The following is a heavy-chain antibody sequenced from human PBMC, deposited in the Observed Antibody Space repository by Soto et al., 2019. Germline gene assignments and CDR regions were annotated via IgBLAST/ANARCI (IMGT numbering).Heavy chain of an antibody. D-gene: IGHD3-22*01. CDR2: IIPIFGTA. CDR1: GGTFSSYA. Sequence: QVQLVQSGAEVKKPGSSVKVSCKASGGTFSSYAISWVRQAPGQGLGWMGGIIPIFGTANYAQKFQGRVTITADESTSTAYMELSSLRSEDTAVYYCAREVYYDSSGYYYDWFDPWGQGTLVTVSS. CDR3: AREVYYDSSGYYYDWFDP. J-gene: IGHJ5*02. V-gene: IGHV1-69*12.